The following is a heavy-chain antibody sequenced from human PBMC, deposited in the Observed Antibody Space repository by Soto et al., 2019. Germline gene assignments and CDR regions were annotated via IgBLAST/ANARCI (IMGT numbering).Heavy chain of an antibody. CDR2: INHSGST. CDR3: ENGAGGGSPPHFDY. CDR1: GGSIRGEY. V-gene: IGHV4-34*01. J-gene: IGHJ4*02. Sequence: PWESLSLTCAVYGGSIRGEYWSWIRQPPGKGLEWIVEINHSGSTNYNPSLKSRVTISVDTSKNQCSLKLGSVTAADTAVYYCENGAGGGSPPHFDYWGQGTLVTVSS.